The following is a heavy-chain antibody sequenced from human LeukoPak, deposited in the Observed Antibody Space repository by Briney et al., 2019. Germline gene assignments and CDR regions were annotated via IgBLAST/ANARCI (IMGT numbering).Heavy chain of an antibody. Sequence: ASVKVSCKASGYAFTGYGVSWVRQAPGQGLEWMGWISGYSGNTNYAQKLQGRVTMTTDTSTSTAYMELRSLRSDDTAVYYCARSSSGRLWLWGQGTLVTVSS. J-gene: IGHJ4*02. V-gene: IGHV1-18*01. CDR3: ARSSSGRLWL. D-gene: IGHD3-10*01. CDR1: GYAFTGYG. CDR2: ISGYSGNT.